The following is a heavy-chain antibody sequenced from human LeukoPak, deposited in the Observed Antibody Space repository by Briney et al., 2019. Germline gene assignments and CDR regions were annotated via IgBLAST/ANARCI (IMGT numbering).Heavy chain of an antibody. V-gene: IGHV1-69*04. CDR2: IIPILGIA. CDR1: GYTFTGYY. Sequence: GASVKVSRKASGYTFTGYYMHWVRQAPGQGLEWMGRIIPILGIANYAQKFQGRVTITADKSTSTAYMELSSLRSEDTAVYYCARGYVLYYYYGMDVWGQGTTVTVSS. D-gene: IGHD5-12*01. CDR3: ARGYVLYYYYGMDV. J-gene: IGHJ6*02.